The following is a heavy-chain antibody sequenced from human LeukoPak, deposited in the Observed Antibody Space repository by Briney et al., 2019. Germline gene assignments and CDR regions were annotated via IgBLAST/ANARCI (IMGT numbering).Heavy chain of an antibody. D-gene: IGHD3-22*01. CDR1: GGSISSGDYY. Sequence: SQTLSLTCTVSGGSISSGDYYWSWIRQPPGKGLEWIAYMYYSGSTYYNPSLKSRVTMSADTSKNQFSLKLSSVTAADTAVYYCARPYYYDSRIDPWGQGTLVNVYS. CDR2: MYYSGST. J-gene: IGHJ5*02. V-gene: IGHV4-30-4*01. CDR3: ARPYYYDSRIDP.